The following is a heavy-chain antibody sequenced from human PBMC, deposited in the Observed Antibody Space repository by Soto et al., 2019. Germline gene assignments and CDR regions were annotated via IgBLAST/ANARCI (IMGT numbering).Heavy chain of an antibody. Sequence: QITLKESGPTLVKPTQTLTLTCTFSGFSLSTSGVGVGWIRQPPGKALEWLALIYWDDDKRYSPSLKSRLTITKDTSKNQVVLTMANMDPVDTATYYCAHRSVIVATNYNWFDPWGQGTLVTVSS. CDR2: IYWDDDK. V-gene: IGHV2-5*02. CDR1: GFSLSTSGVG. D-gene: IGHD5-12*01. J-gene: IGHJ5*02. CDR3: AHRSVIVATNYNWFDP.